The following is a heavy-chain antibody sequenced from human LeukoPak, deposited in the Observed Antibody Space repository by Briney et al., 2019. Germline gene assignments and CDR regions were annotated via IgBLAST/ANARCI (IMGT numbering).Heavy chain of an antibody. CDR3: TKESSPGDY. J-gene: IGHJ4*02. V-gene: IGHV3-30*02. CDR1: GFTFTNSG. Sequence: PGGSLRLSCAASGFTFTNSGMHWVRQAPGKGLEWVAFIRYDGGEQYYADSVKGRFTISRDNSKDTLYLSMNSLRPEDTAVYYCTKESSPGDYWGQGTLVTVSS. CDR2: IRYDGGEQ. D-gene: IGHD6-6*01.